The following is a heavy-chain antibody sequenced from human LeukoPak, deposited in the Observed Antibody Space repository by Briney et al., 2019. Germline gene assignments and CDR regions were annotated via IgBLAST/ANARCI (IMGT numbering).Heavy chain of an antibody. Sequence: GSLRLSCEASGFTFSTYSMNWVRQAPGKGLEWIGYISYSGSTKSNPALKSRVAISGDRSKNQFSLKMTSVTAADTAVYYCAKSHPAVTTTDWYFDLWGRGTLVTVSS. V-gene: IGHV4-59*01. D-gene: IGHD4-17*01. J-gene: IGHJ2*01. CDR1: GFTFSTYS. CDR2: ISYSGST. CDR3: AKSHPAVTTTDWYFDL.